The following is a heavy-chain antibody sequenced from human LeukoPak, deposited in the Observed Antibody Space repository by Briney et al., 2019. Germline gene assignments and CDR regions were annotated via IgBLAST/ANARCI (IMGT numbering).Heavy chain of an antibody. D-gene: IGHD2-21*01. V-gene: IGHV4-34*01. CDR1: GGSFSGYY. CDR3: ARGLWGDYFDY. Sequence: PSQTLSLTCAVYGGSFSGYYWSWIRQPPGKGLEWIGEINHSGSTNYNPSLKSRVTISVDTSKNQFSLKLSSVTAADTAVYYCARGLWGDYFDYWGQGTLVTVSS. CDR2: INHSGST. J-gene: IGHJ4*02.